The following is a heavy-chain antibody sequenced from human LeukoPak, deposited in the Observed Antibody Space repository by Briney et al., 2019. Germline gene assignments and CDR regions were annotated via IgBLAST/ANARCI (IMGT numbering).Heavy chain of an antibody. CDR3: AKDYGITMIVVVITPYFDY. D-gene: IGHD3-22*01. V-gene: IGHV3-23*01. Sequence: GSLRLSCAASGFTFSSYAMSWVRQAPGKGLEWVSAISGSGGSTYYADSVKGRFTISRDNSKNMLYLQMNSLRAEDTAVYYCAKDYGITMIVVVITPYFDYWGQGTLVTVSS. J-gene: IGHJ4*02. CDR2: ISGSGGST. CDR1: GFTFSSYA.